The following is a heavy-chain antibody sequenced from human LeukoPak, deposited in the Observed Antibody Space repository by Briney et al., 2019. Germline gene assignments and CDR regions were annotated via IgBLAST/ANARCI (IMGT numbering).Heavy chain of an antibody. D-gene: IGHD3-10*01. CDR1: EFIFRAYW. J-gene: IGHJ5*02. V-gene: IGHV3-7*03. CDR2: IKQGGREE. CDR3: ARDNGGWFDI. Sequence: VGSLRLSCVASEFIFRAYWMSWVRQAPGKGLEWVANIKQGGREEKYVSSVKGRFAISRDDTKSTLYLQMDSLSGDDTAVYYCARDNGGWFDIWGRGTLVTVSS.